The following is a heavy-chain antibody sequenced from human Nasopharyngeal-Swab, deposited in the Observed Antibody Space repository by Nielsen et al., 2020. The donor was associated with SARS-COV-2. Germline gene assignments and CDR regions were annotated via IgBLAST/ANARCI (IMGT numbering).Heavy chain of an antibody. Sequence: ASVKVSCKASGYTFSDYNIHWVRQAPGQGLEWMGWINPSTGGTHFAQKFQGRVTITRDTPITTAYMEMSSLNFDDTAVYYCARIRHYVNTRYYFDYWGQGTLVTVSP. V-gene: IGHV1-2*02. CDR3: ARIRHYVNTRYYFDY. J-gene: IGHJ4*02. D-gene: IGHD3-10*02. CDR2: INPSTGGT. CDR1: GYTFSDYN.